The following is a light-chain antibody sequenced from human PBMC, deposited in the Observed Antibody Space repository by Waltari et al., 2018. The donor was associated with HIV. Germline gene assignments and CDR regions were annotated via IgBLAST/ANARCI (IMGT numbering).Light chain of an antibody. J-gene: IGLJ2*01. CDR3: GTWDSSLSAVV. V-gene: IGLV1-51*01. CDR1: HPSTGNTY. CDR2: DNN. Sequence: VLTHPPAPPAAPAPQATVVSSATHPSTGNTYVSWYHQLPGTAPKLRISDNNKRPSGIPDRFSGSKSGTSATLGITGLQTGDEADYYCGTWDSSLSAVVFGGGTKLTVL.